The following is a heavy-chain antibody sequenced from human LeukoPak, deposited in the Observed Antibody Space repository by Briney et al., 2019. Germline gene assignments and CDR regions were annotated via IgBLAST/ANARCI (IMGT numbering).Heavy chain of an antibody. CDR2: ISNSSSYI. D-gene: IGHD5-18*01. Sequence: GGSLRLSCAASGFSFSDYTMNWVRQAPGKGLEWVSSISNSSSYIFYADSVKGRFTLSRDNAKNSLYLEMNSLRAEDTAVYYCAKGTGYSYGYPSEKNNWFDPWGQGTLVTVSS. V-gene: IGHV3-21*01. J-gene: IGHJ5*02. CDR3: AKGTGYSYGYPSEKNNWFDP. CDR1: GFSFSDYT.